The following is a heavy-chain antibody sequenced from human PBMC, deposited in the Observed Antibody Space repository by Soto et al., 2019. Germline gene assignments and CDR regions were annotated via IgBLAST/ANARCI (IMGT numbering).Heavy chain of an antibody. CDR3: ARDYYGSGSYYPFDY. CDR1: GFTVSSNY. CDR2: IYSGGST. Sequence: GGSLRLSCAASGFTVSSNYMSWVRQAPGKGLEWVSVIYSGGSTYYADSVKGRFTISRDNSKNTLYLQMNSLRAEDTAVYYCARDYYGSGSYYPFDYWGQGTLVTVSS. V-gene: IGHV3-66*01. J-gene: IGHJ4*02. D-gene: IGHD3-10*01.